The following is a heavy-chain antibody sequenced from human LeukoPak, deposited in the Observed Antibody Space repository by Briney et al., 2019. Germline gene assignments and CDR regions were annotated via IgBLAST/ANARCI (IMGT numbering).Heavy chain of an antibody. D-gene: IGHD1-26*01. CDR2: IISNGGST. Sequence: GGSLRLSCAASGFTFSSYSMHWVRQAPGKGLESVSAIISNGGSTYYANSVKGRFTISRDNSKNTLYLQMGSLRVEDMAVYYCARVRMGATVSDFYYNYMDVRGKGTTVTVSS. CDR3: ARVRMGATVSDFYYNYMDV. V-gene: IGHV3-64*01. CDR1: GFTFSSYS. J-gene: IGHJ6*03.